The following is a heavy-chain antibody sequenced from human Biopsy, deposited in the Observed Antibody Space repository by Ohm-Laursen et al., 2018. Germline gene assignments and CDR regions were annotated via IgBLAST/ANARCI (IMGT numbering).Heavy chain of an antibody. CDR1: GGTFTNYA. CDR3: ARDALGGGSYRFFY. Sequence: SVKVSCKASGGTFTNYAISWVRQAPGQGLEWMGGIIPIFGTANYAQKFQGKVTITANESTSTAYMELSSLRSDDTAVYYCARDALGGGSYRFFYWGQGSLVTVSS. D-gene: IGHD1-26*01. CDR2: IIPIFGTA. J-gene: IGHJ4*02. V-gene: IGHV1-69*13.